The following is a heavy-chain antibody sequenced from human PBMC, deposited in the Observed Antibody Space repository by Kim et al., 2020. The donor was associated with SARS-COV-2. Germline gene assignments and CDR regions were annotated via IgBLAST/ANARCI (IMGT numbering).Heavy chain of an antibody. CDR2: INHSGST. V-gene: IGHV4-34*01. J-gene: IGHJ4*02. Sequence: SETLSLTCAVYGGSFSGYYWSWIRQPPGKGLEWIGEINHSGSTNYNPSLKSRVTISVDTSKNQFSLKLSSVTAADTAVYYCACPGVGAFYYWGQGTLVTVSS. CDR1: GGSFSGYY. D-gene: IGHD1-26*01. CDR3: ACPGVGAFYY.